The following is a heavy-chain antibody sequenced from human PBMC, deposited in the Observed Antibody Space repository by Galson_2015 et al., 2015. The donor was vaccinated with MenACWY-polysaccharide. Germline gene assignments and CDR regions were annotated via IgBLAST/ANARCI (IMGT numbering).Heavy chain of an antibody. CDR2: TYYKSKWYS. CDR1: GDSVSSDTAA. D-gene: IGHD3-22*01. J-gene: IGHJ6*02. CDR3: ARVRYYSDSSGFRQREYYYYGSDV. Sequence: CAISGDSVSSDTAAWTWIRQSPSGGLEWLGRTYYKSKWYSDYALSVEGRMTINPDTSKNQFSLHLNSVTPEDTAVYYCARVRYYSDSSGFRQREYYYYGSDVRGLGTPANASS. V-gene: IGHV6-1*01.